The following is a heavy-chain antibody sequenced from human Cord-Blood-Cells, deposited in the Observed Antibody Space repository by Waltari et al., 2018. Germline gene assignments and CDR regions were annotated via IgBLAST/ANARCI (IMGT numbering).Heavy chain of an antibody. CDR3: ARRGASSSGYDY. D-gene: IGHD6-13*01. V-gene: IGHV3-21*01. CDR1: GFTFRSYS. Sequence: EVQLVESGGGLVKPGGSLRLSCAASGFTFRSYSMNWVRQAPGKGLEWVSSISSSSSYIYYADSVKGRFTISRDNAKNSLYLQMNSLRAEDTAVYYCARRGASSSGYDYWGQGTLVTVSS. J-gene: IGHJ4*02. CDR2: ISSSSSYI.